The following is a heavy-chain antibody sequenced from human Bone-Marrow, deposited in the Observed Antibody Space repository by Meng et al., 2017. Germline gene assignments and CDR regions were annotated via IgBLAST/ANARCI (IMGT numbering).Heavy chain of an antibody. J-gene: IGHJ5*02. Sequence: GESLKISCAASGFTFSSYAMSWVRQAPGKGLEWVSAISGSGGSTYYADSVKGRFTISRDNSKNTLYLQMNSLRAEDTAVYYCAKDRVPHDYGAFPFDPWGQGTLVTVSS. CDR1: GFTFSSYA. V-gene: IGHV3-23*01. D-gene: IGHD4-17*01. CDR2: ISGSGGST. CDR3: AKDRVPHDYGAFPFDP.